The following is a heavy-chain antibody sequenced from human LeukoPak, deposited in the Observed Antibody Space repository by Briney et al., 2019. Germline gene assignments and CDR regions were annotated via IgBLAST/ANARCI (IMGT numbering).Heavy chain of an antibody. CDR3: ARRAMAGGVGWFDP. V-gene: IGHV7-4-1*02. Sequence: ASVKVSCKASGYTFTSYAMNWVRQAPGQGLEWMGWINTNTGNPTYAQGFTGRFVFSLDTSVSTAYLQISSLKAEDTAVYYCARRAMAGGVGWFDPWGQGTLVTVSS. CDR2: INTNTGNP. CDR1: GYTFTSYA. D-gene: IGHD6-19*01. J-gene: IGHJ5*02.